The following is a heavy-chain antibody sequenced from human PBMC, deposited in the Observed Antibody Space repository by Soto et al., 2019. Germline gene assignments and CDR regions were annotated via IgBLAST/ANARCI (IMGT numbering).Heavy chain of an antibody. CDR3: SGPGSSSLFDY. CDR1: GGSIRSGGYY. D-gene: IGHD3-10*01. CDR2: IYYSGST. J-gene: IGHJ4*02. V-gene: IGHV4-31*03. Sequence: TLSLTCTVSGGSIRSGGYYWSWIRQHPGKGLEWIGYIYYSGSTYYNPSLKSRVTISVDTSKNQFSLKLSSVTAADTAVYYCSGPGSSSLFDYWGQGTLVTVSS.